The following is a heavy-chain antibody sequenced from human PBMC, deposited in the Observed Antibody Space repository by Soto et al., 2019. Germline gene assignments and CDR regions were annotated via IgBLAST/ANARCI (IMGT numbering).Heavy chain of an antibody. CDR2: IKQDGSEK. CDR1: GGSISSSSYY. CDR3: ARGPPPVYSSSWYGGTNYYGMDV. Sequence: ETLSLTCTVSGGSISSSSYYWGLIRQSPGKGLEWVANIKQDGSEKYYVGSVKGRFTISRDNAKNSLDLQMDSLRAEDSAVYYCARGPPPVYSSSWYGGTNYYGMDVWGQGTTVTVSS. V-gene: IGHV3-7*01. D-gene: IGHD6-13*01. J-gene: IGHJ6*02.